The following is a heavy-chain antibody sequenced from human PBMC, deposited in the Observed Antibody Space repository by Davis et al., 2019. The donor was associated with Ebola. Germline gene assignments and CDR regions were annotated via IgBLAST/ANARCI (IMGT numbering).Heavy chain of an antibody. CDR2: IYYSGTT. Sequence: SETLSLTCTVSGGSISTHYWSWIRQPPGKGLEWIGYIYYSGTTSYNPSLKSRVTISVDTSKNQFSLKLSSVTAADTAVYYCARGLNWGFNWFDPWGQGTLVTVSS. CDR1: GGSISTHY. CDR3: ARGLNWGFNWFDP. D-gene: IGHD7-27*01. V-gene: IGHV4-59*08. J-gene: IGHJ5*02.